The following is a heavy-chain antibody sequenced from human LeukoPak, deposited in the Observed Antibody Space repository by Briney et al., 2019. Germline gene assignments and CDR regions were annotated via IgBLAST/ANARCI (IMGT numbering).Heavy chain of an antibody. CDR1: GGSISSGDYY. J-gene: IGHJ4*02. Sequence: SETLSLTCTVSGGSISSGDYYWSWIRQHPGKGLEWIGYIYYSGSTYYNPSLKSRVTISVDTSKNQFSLKLSSVTAADTAVYYCARENEYYFDYWGQGTLVTVSS. CDR2: IYYSGST. V-gene: IGHV4-31*03. CDR3: ARENEYYFDY.